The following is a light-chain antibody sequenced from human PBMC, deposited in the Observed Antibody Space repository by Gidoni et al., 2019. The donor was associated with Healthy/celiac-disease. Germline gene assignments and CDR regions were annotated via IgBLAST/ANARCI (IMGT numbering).Light chain of an antibody. J-gene: IGKJ2*01. V-gene: IGKV1-39*01. Sequence: DIQMTQSPSSLSASVGDRVTITCRASQSISSYLNWYQQKPGKAPKLLIYAASSLQSGVPSRFSGSGSGTEFTLTISSLQPEDFATYYCQQSYSNPVYTFGQGTKLEIK. CDR1: QSISSY. CDR3: QQSYSNPVYT. CDR2: AAS.